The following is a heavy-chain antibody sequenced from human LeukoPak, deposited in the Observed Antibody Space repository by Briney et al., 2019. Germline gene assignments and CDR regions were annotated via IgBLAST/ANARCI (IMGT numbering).Heavy chain of an antibody. CDR1: GFTFSSYS. D-gene: IGHD3-10*01. V-gene: IGHV3-48*01. CDR2: ISSSSSTI. J-gene: IGHJ4*02. CDR3: ARDHEFGELLY. Sequence: GGSLRLSCAASGFTFSSYSMNWVRQAPGKGLEWVSYISSSSSTIYYADSVKGRFTISRDNAKNSLYLQMNSPRAEDTAVYYCARDHEFGELLYWGQGTLVTVSS.